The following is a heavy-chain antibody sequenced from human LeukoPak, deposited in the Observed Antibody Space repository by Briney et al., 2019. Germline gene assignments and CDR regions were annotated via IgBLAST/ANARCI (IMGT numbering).Heavy chain of an antibody. Sequence: GASVKVSCKASGGTFSSYAISWVRQAPGQGLEWMGWINPNSGGTNYAQKFQGWVTMTRDTSISTAYMELSRLRSDDTAVYYCARENDYGDLHIWGQGTMVTVSS. D-gene: IGHD4-17*01. CDR1: GGTFSSYA. CDR3: ARENDYGDLHI. V-gene: IGHV1-2*04. J-gene: IGHJ3*02. CDR2: INPNSGGT.